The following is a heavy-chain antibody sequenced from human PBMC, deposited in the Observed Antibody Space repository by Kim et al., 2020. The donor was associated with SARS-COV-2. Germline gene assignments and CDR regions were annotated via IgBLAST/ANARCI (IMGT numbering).Heavy chain of an antibody. CDR3: ARDEDCSSARCYRGWNY. CDR1: GFTFSSYG. V-gene: IGHV3-33*05. Sequence: GGSLRLSCAASGFTFSSYGMHWVRQAPGKGLEWVAVISYDGSNKYYADSVKGRFIISRDNSKNTLYLQMNSLRAKDTAVYYCARDEDCSSARCYRGWNY. D-gene: IGHD2-2*01. CDR2: ISYDGSNK. J-gene: IGHJ6*01.